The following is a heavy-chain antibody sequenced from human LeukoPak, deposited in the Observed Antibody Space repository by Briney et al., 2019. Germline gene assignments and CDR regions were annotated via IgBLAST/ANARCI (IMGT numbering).Heavy chain of an antibody. D-gene: IGHD2-21*01. J-gene: IGHJ4*02. CDR2: INHSGST. CDR3: ARGIFNLYYFDY. V-gene: IGHV4-34*01. CDR1: GGSFSGYY. Sequence: SETLSLTCAVNGGSFSGYYWSWIRQPPGKGLEWIGEINHSGSTNYNPSLKSRVTISVDTSKNQFSLKLSSVTAADTAVYYCARGIFNLYYFDYWGQGTLVTVSS.